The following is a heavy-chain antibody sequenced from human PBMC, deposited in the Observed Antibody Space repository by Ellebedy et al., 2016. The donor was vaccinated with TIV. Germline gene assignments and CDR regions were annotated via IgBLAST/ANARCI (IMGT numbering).Heavy chain of an antibody. J-gene: IGHJ2*01. CDR2: VNGGGLVI. CDR3: AKGIEVAGTQKNWYFDL. V-gene: IGHV3-23*01. CDR1: GFTFSSYA. D-gene: IGHD6-19*01. Sequence: PGGSLRLSCTASGFTFSSYAMSWVRQAPGKGLEWVAGVNGGGLVIAYADSVKGRFTISRDNSKNTLDLQMNNLRSEDTAVYYCAKGIEVAGTQKNWYFDLWGRGTLVTVSS.